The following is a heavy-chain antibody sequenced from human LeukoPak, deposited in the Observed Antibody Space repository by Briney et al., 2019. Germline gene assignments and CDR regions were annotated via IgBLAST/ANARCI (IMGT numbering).Heavy chain of an antibody. V-gene: IGHV4-39*07. CDR2: INHSGST. CDR1: GGSISSSSYY. D-gene: IGHD3-10*01. Sequence: SETLSLTCTVSGGSISSSSYYWGWIRQPPGKGLEWIGEINHSGSTNYNPSLKSRVTISVDTSKNQFSLKLSSVTAADTAVYYCARGRWFGELAIAYWGQGTLVTVSS. J-gene: IGHJ4*02. CDR3: ARGRWFGELAIAY.